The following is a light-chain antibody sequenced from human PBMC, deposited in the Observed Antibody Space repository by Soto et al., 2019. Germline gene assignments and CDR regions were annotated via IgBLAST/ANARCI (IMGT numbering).Light chain of an antibody. Sequence: DIVMTQSPDSLAVSLGERATINCKSSQSVLYSSNNKNYLAWYQQKPGQPPKLLIYWASTRESGVPDRFSGSWYGTDFTLTISSLQAEDGAVYYCQQYYSTPPTFGQGTKVEIK. CDR2: WAS. CDR3: QQYYSTPPT. CDR1: QSVLYSSNNKNY. V-gene: IGKV4-1*01. J-gene: IGKJ1*01.